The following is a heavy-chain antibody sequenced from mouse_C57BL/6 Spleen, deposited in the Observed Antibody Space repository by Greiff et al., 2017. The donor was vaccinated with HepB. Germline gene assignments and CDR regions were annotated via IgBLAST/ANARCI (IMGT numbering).Heavy chain of an antibody. V-gene: IGHV10-1*01. J-gene: IGHJ4*01. CDR2: IRSKSNNYAT. Sequence: EVHLVESGGGLVQPKGSLKLSCAASGFSFNTYAMNWVRQAPGKGLEWVARIRSKSNNYATYYAYSVKDRFTISRDDSESMLYLQMNNLKTEDTAMYYCVRQSPNWDGAMDYWGQGTSVTVSS. D-gene: IGHD4-1*01. CDR1: GFSFNTYA. CDR3: VRQSPNWDGAMDY.